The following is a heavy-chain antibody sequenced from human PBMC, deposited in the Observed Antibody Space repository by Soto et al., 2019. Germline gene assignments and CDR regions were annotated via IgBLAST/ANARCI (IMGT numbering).Heavy chain of an antibody. CDR2: IYYSGST. Sequence: QLQLQESGPGLVKPSETLSLTCTVSGGSISSSSYYWGWIRQPPGKGLEWIGSIYYSGSTYYNPSLKSRVTISVDTSKNQFSLKLSSVTAADTAVYYCARQVYGSGWYFGGRIDYWGQGTLVTVSS. J-gene: IGHJ4*02. V-gene: IGHV4-39*01. CDR1: GGSISSSSYY. CDR3: ARQVYGSGWYFGGRIDY. D-gene: IGHD6-19*01.